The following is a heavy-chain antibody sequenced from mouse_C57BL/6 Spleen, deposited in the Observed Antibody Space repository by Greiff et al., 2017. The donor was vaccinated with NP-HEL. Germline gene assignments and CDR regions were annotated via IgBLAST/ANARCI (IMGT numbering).Heavy chain of an antibody. Sequence: QVQLQQPGAELVKPGASVKMSCKASGYTFTSYWITWVKQRPGQGLEWIGDIYPGSGSTNYNEKFKSKATLTVDTSSSTAYMQRSSLTSEDSAVYYCARSLLYYYAMDYWGQGTSVTVSS. CDR2: IYPGSGST. V-gene: IGHV1-55*01. CDR1: GYTFTSYW. CDR3: ARSLLYYYAMDY. J-gene: IGHJ4*01.